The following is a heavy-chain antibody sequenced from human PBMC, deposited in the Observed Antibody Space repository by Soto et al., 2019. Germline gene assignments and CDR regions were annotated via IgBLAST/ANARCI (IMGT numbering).Heavy chain of an antibody. J-gene: IGHJ4*02. CDR2: ISYDGSEK. V-gene: IGHV3-30*18. CDR1: GVTFNTYG. D-gene: IGHD2-2*02. CDR3: AKSPNFYCSSPNCYKYYFDH. Sequence: PXGSLKLSCAASGVTFNTYGMHGVRQAPGKGLDWVAVISYDGSEKYYVDSVKGRFTISKDNSKNTLYLQMNSLRPEDTAVYYCAKSPNFYCSSPNCYKYYFDHWGQGTRVTVSS.